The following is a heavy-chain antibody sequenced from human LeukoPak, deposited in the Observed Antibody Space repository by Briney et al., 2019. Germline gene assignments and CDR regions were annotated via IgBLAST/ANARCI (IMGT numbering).Heavy chain of an antibody. Sequence: SETLSLTCAVYGGSFSGYYWSWIRQPPGKGLEWIGEISHSGSTNYNPSLKSRVTISVDTSKNQFSLKLSSVTAADTAVYYCAISSILGKFDYWGQGTLVTVSS. J-gene: IGHJ4*02. CDR2: ISHSGST. CDR3: AISSILGKFDY. V-gene: IGHV4-34*01. CDR1: GGSFSGYY. D-gene: IGHD6-13*01.